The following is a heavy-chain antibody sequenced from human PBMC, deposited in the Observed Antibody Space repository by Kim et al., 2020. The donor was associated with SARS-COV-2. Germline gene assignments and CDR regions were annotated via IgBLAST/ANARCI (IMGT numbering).Heavy chain of an antibody. CDR2: IWYDGSMK. CDR3: ARDSTQGIPDSFSNGVDV. CDR1: GFTFSYYG. V-gene: IGHV3-33*01. D-gene: IGHD3-22*01. J-gene: IGHJ6*02. Sequence: GGSLRLSCAASGFTFSYYGMHWVRQAPGKGLEWVAVIWYDGSMKFYTDSVRGRFAISRDNSKDTLFLQMNSLRAEDTAEYFCARDSTQGIPDSFSNGVDVWGQGTTVTVSS.